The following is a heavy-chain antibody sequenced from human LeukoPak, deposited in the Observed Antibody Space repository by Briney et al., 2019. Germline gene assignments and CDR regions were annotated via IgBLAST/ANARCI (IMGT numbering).Heavy chain of an antibody. CDR1: GFTFSSYS. CDR3: AREGPLHFDY. Sequence: GGSLRLSCAASGFTFSSYSMNWVRQAPGKGLEWVSSISSSSSYVYYADSVKGRFTISRDNAKNSLYLQMNSLRAEDTAVYYCAREGPLHFDYWGQGTLVTVSS. V-gene: IGHV3-21*01. CDR2: ISSSSSYV. J-gene: IGHJ4*02.